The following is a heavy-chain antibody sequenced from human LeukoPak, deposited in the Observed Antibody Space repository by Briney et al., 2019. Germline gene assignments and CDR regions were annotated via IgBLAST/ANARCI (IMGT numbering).Heavy chain of an antibody. CDR1: GFTFSSYA. J-gene: IGHJ4*02. Sequence: GGSLRLSCAASGFTFSSYAMSWGRQAPGKGLEWVLSLIGSGGDTYYGDSVKGRFTLSRDNSKNTRYLQVKRLRDEETAVFYTAKGRISEDAGLVYWGQGTLVSVSS. CDR2: LIGSGGDT. CDR3: AKGRISEDAGLVY. D-gene: IGHD1-14*01. V-gene: IGHV3-23*01.